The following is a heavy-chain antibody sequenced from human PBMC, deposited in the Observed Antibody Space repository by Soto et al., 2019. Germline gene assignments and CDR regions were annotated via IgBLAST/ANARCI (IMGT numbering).Heavy chain of an antibody. D-gene: IGHD6-13*01. J-gene: IGHJ4*02. CDR1: GFTFSSYW. CDR3: ARDGSSSYFDY. V-gene: IGHV3-7*01. CDR2: IKQDGSEK. Sequence: GGSLRLSCAASGFTFSSYWMSWVRQAPGKGLEWVANIKQDGSEKYYVDSVKGRFTISRDNAKNSLYLQMNSLRAADTAVYYCARDGSSSYFDYWGQGTLVTVSS.